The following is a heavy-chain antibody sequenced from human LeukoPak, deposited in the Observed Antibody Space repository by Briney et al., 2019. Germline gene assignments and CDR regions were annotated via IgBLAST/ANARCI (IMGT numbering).Heavy chain of an antibody. V-gene: IGHV3-73*01. J-gene: IGHJ4*02. CDR1: GFTFGGCD. D-gene: IGHD3-3*01. CDR3: TTYKSGHY. Sequence: GGSLRLSCAASGFTFGGCDMHWVRQASGKGLEWVGRTTTKANTYATAYAASLKGRFTISRDDSTNTAYLQMNNLRIEDTAVYYCTTYKSGHYWGQGVLVTVSS. CDR2: TTTKANTYAT.